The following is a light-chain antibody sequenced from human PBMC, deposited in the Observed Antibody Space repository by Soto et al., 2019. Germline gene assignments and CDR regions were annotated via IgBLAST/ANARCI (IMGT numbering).Light chain of an antibody. CDR3: QPYDKWTRT. CDR1: QSLTRY. J-gene: IGKJ1*01. Sequence: ELVMTQSPATLPVSPEEGVNFSCRASQSLTRYLARYHPKPCHSPSLLIYCASASATVIPDRVSGCGSGAEYNLTISRLHSEDFSVYYCQPYDKWTRTFGQGTKVDSK. V-gene: IGKV3-15*01. CDR2: CAS.